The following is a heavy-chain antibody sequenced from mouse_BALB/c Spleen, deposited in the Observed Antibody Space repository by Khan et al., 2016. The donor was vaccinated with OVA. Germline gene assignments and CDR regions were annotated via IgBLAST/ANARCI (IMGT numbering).Heavy chain of an antibody. D-gene: IGHD2-3*01. Sequence: QIQLVQSGPELKKPGETDKISCKASGYTFTKNGMNWVKQAPGKGLKWMGWINTNTGEPTYAEEFKGRFAFSLETSASTAYLQINNLKNEDTGTYFCARSRWLLPAMDYWGQGTSVTVSS. J-gene: IGHJ4*01. CDR3: ARSRWLLPAMDY. V-gene: IGHV9-3*02. CDR2: INTNTGEP. CDR1: GYTFTKNG.